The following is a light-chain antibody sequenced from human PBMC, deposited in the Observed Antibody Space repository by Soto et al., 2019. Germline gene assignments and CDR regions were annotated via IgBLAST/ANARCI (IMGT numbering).Light chain of an antibody. V-gene: IGKV3-11*01. CDR2: DTS. Sequence: EIVLTQSPATLSLSPGERATLSCRASQSVDTFLAWYQQKPGRTPRLLIYDTSNRATGIPPRFSGTGSGTDFTLTISRLEPEDFAVYYCQVRTDWPPFMYSFGQGTKLEV. CDR3: QVRTDWPPFMYS. J-gene: IGKJ2*01. CDR1: QSVDTF.